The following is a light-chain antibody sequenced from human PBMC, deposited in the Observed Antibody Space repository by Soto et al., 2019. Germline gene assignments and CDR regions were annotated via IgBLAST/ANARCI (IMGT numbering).Light chain of an antibody. CDR2: DAS. CDR1: QSVASY. V-gene: IGKV3-11*01. CDR3: QQRSNWPLT. Sequence: EIVLTQSPATLSLSPGEGATLSCRASQSVASYLAWYQQKPGQAPRLLIYDASNRATGIPARFSGSGSGTDFSLTISSLEPEDSAVYYCQQRSNWPLTFGQGTKVDIK. J-gene: IGKJ1*01.